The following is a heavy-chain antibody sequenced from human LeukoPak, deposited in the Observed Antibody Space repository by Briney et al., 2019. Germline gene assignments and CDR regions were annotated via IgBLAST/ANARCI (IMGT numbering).Heavy chain of an antibody. V-gene: IGHV5-51*01. D-gene: IGHD2-2*01. CDR3: ARHLSDITSSPNY. J-gene: IGHJ4*02. CDR2: IYPRDSRT. CDR1: EYSFSSYW. Sequence: GESLKISCKGSEYSFSSYWIAWVRQMPGKGLEWMGVIYPRDSRTTYSPSFQDQVTISADKSISTAYLQWTSLKASDTAMYYCARHLSDITSSPNYGGPGTLVTVSS.